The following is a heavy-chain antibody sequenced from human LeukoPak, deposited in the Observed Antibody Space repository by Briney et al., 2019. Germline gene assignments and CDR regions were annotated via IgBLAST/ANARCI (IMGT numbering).Heavy chain of an antibody. CDR3: ARVPHYYFGYGYFDT. CDR2: IDQSGTT. J-gene: IGHJ4*02. Sequence: SSETLSLTCVVNGGSFSGYYWSWIRQPPGKGLGWIGEIDQSGTTNYNPSLKSRVAISIDTSKKQFSLTLTSMTAADTAVYYCARVPHYYFGYGYFDTWGQGTRVTVSS. D-gene: IGHD3/OR15-3a*01. CDR1: GGSFSGYY. V-gene: IGHV4-34*01.